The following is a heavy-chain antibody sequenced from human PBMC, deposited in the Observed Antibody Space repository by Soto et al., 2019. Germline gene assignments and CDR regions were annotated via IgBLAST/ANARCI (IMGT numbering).Heavy chain of an antibody. CDR1: GDSINSYY. V-gene: IGHV4-4*07. CDR2: IFSSGTT. J-gene: IGHJ5*02. CDR3: AREGHNPGWFDP. Sequence: QVQLQESGPGLVKPSETLSLTCTVSGDSINSYYWSWIRQPAGKGLEWIGRIFSSGTTNYNPSLKSRLTISVDAAKTQISLKLRSVTVADTAVYYCAREGHNPGWFDPWGQGTLVTVSS.